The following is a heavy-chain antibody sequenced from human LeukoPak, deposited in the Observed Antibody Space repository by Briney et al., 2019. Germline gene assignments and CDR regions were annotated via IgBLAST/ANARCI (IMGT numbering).Heavy chain of an antibody. Sequence: PSETLSLTCAVYGGSFSGYYWSWIRQAPGKGLEWVSYISSSGSTIYYADSVKGRFTISRDNAKNSLYLQMNSLRAEDTAVYYCARVDTMIVGAFDIWGQGTMVTVSS. V-gene: IGHV3-11*01. J-gene: IGHJ3*02. CDR3: ARVDTMIVGAFDI. CDR1: GGSFSGYY. CDR2: ISSSGSTI. D-gene: IGHD3-22*01.